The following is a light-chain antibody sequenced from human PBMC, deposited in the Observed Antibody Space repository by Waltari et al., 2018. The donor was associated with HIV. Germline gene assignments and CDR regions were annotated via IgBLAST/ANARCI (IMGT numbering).Light chain of an antibody. V-gene: IGKV2D-29*02. CDR1: PRRKHTDGKTY. J-gene: IGKJ2*01. CDR3: MQSLHLLYT. CDR2: EVS. Sequence: EIVMTQTPSSLSVTPVQPASFPCNSSPRRKHTDGKTYLYWYLQRPGQSPQVLIYEVSKRYAGVPDRFSGSGSGTHFTLKIARVEAEDVGSYYCMQSLHLLYTFGQGTKLEIK.